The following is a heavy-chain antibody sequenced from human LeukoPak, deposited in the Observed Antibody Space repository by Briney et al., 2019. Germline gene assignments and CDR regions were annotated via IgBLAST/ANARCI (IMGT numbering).Heavy chain of an antibody. Sequence: ASVKVSCKASGYTFTGYYMHWVRQAPGQGLKWMGWINPNSGGTNYAQKFQGWVTMTRDTSISTAYMELSRLRSDDTAVYYCAREVVAASYYYYGMDVWGQGTTVTVSS. CDR1: GYTFTGYY. D-gene: IGHD2-15*01. V-gene: IGHV1-2*04. CDR2: INPNSGGT. CDR3: AREVVAASYYYYGMDV. J-gene: IGHJ6*02.